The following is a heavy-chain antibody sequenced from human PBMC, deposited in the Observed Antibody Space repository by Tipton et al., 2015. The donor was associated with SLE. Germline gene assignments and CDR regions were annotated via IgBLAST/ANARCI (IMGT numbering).Heavy chain of an antibody. V-gene: IGHV3-11*04. CDR1: GFTVSSNY. D-gene: IGHD6-6*01. Sequence: SLRLSCAASGFTVSSNYMSWVRQAPGKGLEWVSYISSSGSTIYYADSVKGRFTISRDNAKNSLYLQMNSLRAEDTAVYYCARRSIAARPYFDYWGQGTLVTVSS. CDR3: ARRSIAARPYFDY. J-gene: IGHJ4*02. CDR2: ISSSGSTI.